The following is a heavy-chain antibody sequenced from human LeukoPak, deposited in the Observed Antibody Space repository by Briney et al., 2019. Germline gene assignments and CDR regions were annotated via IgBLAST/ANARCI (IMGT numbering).Heavy chain of an antibody. CDR2: IIPIFGTA. CDR3: ARGARIVGANTGYYYYYYYMDV. Sequence: AASVKVSCKASGGTFSSYAISWVRQAPGQGLEWMGGIIPIFGTANYAQKFQGRVTITADESTSTAYMELSRLRSDDTAVYYCARGARIVGANTGYYYYYYYMDVWGKGTTVTISS. V-gene: IGHV1-69*13. J-gene: IGHJ6*03. D-gene: IGHD1-26*01. CDR1: GGTFSSYA.